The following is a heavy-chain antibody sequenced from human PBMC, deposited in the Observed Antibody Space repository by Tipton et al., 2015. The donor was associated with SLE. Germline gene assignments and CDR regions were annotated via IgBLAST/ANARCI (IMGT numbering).Heavy chain of an antibody. CDR2: ITGTGSTT. CDR1: GFTFRSYA. J-gene: IGHJ4*02. CDR3: AKARDTSGNFFDY. D-gene: IGHD3-16*01. V-gene: IGHV3-23*01. Sequence: SLRLSCAASGFTFRSYAMTWVRQSSGKGLEWVSAITGTGSTTYYADSVEGRFTISRDNSKNTLYLQMNSLRAEVMAVYYCAKARDTSGNFFDYWGQGTLVTVSS.